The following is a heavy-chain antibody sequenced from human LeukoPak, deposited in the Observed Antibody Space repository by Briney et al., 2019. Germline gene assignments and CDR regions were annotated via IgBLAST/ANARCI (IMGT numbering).Heavy chain of an antibody. V-gene: IGHV3-11*06. CDR2: ISSSGSYT. J-gene: IGHJ4*02. D-gene: IGHD3-22*01. CDR3: ASIYGSSGYSDY. Sequence: GGSLRLSCPASGFSFSDYYMSWIRQAPGKWLEWVSYISSSGSYTNYADSVKGRFNISRDNAKNSLYLQMNSLRAEDTAVYYCASIYGSSGYSDYWGQGNLVTVSS. CDR1: GFSFSDYY.